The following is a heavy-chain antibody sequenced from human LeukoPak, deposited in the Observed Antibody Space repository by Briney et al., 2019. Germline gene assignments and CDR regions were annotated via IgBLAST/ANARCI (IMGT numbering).Heavy chain of an antibody. CDR3: AKRYCSGGSCYSLDP. CDR1: GFTFDDYA. J-gene: IGHJ5*02. Sequence: SGGSLRLSCAASGFTFDDYAMHWVRQAPGKGLEWVSFIYSDNTHYADSVKGRFTISRDNSKNTLYLQMNSLRAEDTAVYYCAKRYCSGGSCYSLDPWGQGTLVTVSS. V-gene: IGHV3-23*03. CDR2: IYSDNT. D-gene: IGHD2-15*01.